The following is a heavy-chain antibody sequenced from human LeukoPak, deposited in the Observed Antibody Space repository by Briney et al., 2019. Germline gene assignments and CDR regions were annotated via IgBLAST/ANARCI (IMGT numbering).Heavy chain of an antibody. CDR3: ARDGYSGYDGL. CDR1: GGSIISYY. D-gene: IGHD5-12*01. V-gene: IGHV4-59*01. CDR2: IYYSGNT. Sequence: SETLSLTCTVSGGSIISYYWSWIRQPPGKGLEWIAYIYYSGNTNYNPSLKSRVTISVDTSKNQFSLKLSSVTAADTAVYYCARDGYSGYDGLWGQGTLVTVSS. J-gene: IGHJ4*02.